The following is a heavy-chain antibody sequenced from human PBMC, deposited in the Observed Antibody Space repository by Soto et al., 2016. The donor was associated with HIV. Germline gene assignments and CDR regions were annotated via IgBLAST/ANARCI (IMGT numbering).Heavy chain of an antibody. V-gene: IGHV3-66*04. CDR2: IHSGGKT. CDR1: GFTFRSYW. CDR3: ARLGSRGYSGYDFRYFDY. D-gene: IGHD5-12*01. J-gene: IGHJ4*02. Sequence: EVQLVESGGGSVQPGGSLGLSCAASGFTFRSYWMHWVRQAPGKGLEWVSTIHSGGKTDYADSVRGRFTMSRDNSMNTLFLQMNSLGADDTAVYYCARLGSRGYSGYDFRYFDYWGQGTLVTVSS.